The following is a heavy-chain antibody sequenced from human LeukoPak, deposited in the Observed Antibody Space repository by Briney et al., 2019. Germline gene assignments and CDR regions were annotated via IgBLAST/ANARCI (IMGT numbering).Heavy chain of an antibody. Sequence: GGSLRLSWAASAFTFSSYWMSCVRQAQGKGLEWVANIKQDGSEKYYVDSVKGRFTISRDNAKNSLYLQMNSLRAEDTAVYYCARDPDYWGQGTLVTVSS. V-gene: IGHV3-7*01. CDR3: ARDPDY. J-gene: IGHJ4*02. CDR2: IKQDGSEK. CDR1: AFTFSSYW.